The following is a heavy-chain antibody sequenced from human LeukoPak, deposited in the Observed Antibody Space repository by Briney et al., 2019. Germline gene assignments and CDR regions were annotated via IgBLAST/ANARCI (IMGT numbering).Heavy chain of an antibody. CDR3: ARMGITMVRGVPNWFDP. V-gene: IGHV4-59*12. CDR2: IYYSGST. J-gene: IGHJ5*02. D-gene: IGHD3-10*01. CDR1: GGSISSYY. Sequence: SETLSLTCTVSGGSISSYYWSWIRQPPGKGLEWIGYIYYSGSTNYNPSLKSRVTISVDTSKNQFSLKLSSVTAADTAVYYCARMGITMVRGVPNWFDPWGQGTLVTVSS.